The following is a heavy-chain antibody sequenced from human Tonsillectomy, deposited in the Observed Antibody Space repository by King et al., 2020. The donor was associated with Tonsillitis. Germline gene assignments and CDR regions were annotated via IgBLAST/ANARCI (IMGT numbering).Heavy chain of an antibody. J-gene: IGHJ4*02. CDR3: TTDIEDGSGRY. CDR1: GFTFSNAW. V-gene: IGHV3-15*01. Sequence: VQLVESGGGLVKPGGSLRLSCAASGFTFSNAWMSWVRQAPGKGLEWVGRIKSKTDGGTTDYAAPVKGRFTIARDDSKNTLYLQMNSLKTEDTAVYYCTTDIEDGSGRYWGQGTLVTVSS. D-gene: IGHD3-10*01. CDR2: IKSKTDGGTT.